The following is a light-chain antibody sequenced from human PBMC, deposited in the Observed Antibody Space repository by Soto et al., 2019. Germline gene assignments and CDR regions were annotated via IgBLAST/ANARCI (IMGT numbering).Light chain of an antibody. V-gene: IGLV1-44*01. CDR3: VAWDDSLNAWA. CDR2: SSD. Sequence: QLVLTQPPSASGTPGQRVTISCSGSSSNIGRNTVKWYRQLPGTAPKLLIGSSDQRPSGVPDRFSGSQSGTSASLAISGLQSEDEADYICVAWDDSLNAWAFGGGTKLTVL. CDR1: SSNIGRNT. J-gene: IGLJ3*02.